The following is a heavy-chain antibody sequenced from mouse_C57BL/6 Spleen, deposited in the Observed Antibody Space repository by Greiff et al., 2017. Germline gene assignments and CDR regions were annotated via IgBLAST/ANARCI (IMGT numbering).Heavy chain of an antibody. CDR2: IHPNSGST. V-gene: IGHV1-64*01. D-gene: IGHD3-2*02. J-gene: IGHJ2*01. CDR1: GYTFTSYW. CDR3: ARMDSSGYGYFDY. Sequence: QVQLQQPGAELVKPGASVKLSCKASGYTFTSYWMHWVKHRPGQGLEWIGMIHPNSGSTNYNEKFKSKATLTVDKSSSTAYMQLSSLTSEDSAVYYCARMDSSGYGYFDYWGQGTTLTVSS.